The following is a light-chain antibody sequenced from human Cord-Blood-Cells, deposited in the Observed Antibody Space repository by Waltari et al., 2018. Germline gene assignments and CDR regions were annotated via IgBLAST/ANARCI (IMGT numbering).Light chain of an antibody. J-gene: IGLJ1*01. CDR1: SSDVGSHNL. V-gene: IGLV2-23*01. Sequence: QSDLTQPASVSGSPGQSINISCTGTSSDVGSHNLVSWYQQHPGKAPKLMIYEGSKRPSGVSNRFSGSKSGNTASLTISGLQAEDEADYYCCSFAGSSLYVFGTGTKVTVL. CDR2: EGS. CDR3: CSFAGSSLYV.